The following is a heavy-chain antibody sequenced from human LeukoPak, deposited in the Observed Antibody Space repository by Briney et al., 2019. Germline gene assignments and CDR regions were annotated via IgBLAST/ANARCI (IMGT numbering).Heavy chain of an antibody. D-gene: IGHD3-22*01. CDR1: GYTLTELS. CDR3: ATFGYYYDSSGYYDY. Sequence: ASVKVSCKVSGYTLTELSMHWVRQAPGKGLEWMGGFDPEDGETIYAQKFQGRVTMTEDTSTDTAYMELSSLRSEDTAVYYCATFGYYYDSSGYYDYWGQGTLVTVSS. J-gene: IGHJ4*02. V-gene: IGHV1-24*01. CDR2: FDPEDGET.